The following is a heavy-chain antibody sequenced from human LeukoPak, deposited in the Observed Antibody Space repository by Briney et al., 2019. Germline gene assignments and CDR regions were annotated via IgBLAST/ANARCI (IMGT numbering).Heavy chain of an antibody. CDR2: ISYDGNNK. D-gene: IGHD3-9*01. V-gene: IGHV3-30-3*01. CDR1: GFTFSSYA. Sequence: GGSLRLSCAASGFTFSSYAMHWVRQAPGKGLEWVAIISYDGNNKYYADSVKGRFTISRDNSKNTLYLRMNSLRAEDTAVYYCARDIGGRYFAPYWGQGTLVTVSS. CDR3: ARDIGGRYFAPY. J-gene: IGHJ4*02.